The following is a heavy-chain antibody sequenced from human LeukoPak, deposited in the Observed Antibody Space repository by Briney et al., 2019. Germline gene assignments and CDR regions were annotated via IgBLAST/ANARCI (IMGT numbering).Heavy chain of an antibody. CDR1: GFTFSSYA. Sequence: GRSLRLSCAASGFTFSSYAMHWVRQAPGKGLEWVAVISYDGSNKYYADSVKGRFTISRDNSKNTLYLQMNSLRAEDTAVYYCASQITMVRGVTNKEDYWGQGTLVTVSS. J-gene: IGHJ4*02. V-gene: IGHV3-30*04. D-gene: IGHD3-10*01. CDR2: ISYDGSNK. CDR3: ASQITMVRGVTNKEDY.